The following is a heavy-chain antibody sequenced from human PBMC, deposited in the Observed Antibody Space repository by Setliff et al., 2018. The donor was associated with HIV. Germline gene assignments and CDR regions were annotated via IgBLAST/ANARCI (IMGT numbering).Heavy chain of an antibody. V-gene: IGHV4-61*10. D-gene: IGHD1-7*01. CDR1: GGSVSRSDYY. J-gene: IGHJ6*03. CDR2: VHISGSP. Sequence: SETLSLTCTVSGGSVSRSDYYWSWIRQPAGGGLEWIGRVHISGSPSYSPSLESRVTILLDTSKNQFSLRLSSVTAADTAVYYCARHRGMPGTTWYNHYMDVWGTGATVTVSS. CDR3: ARHRGMPGTTWYNHYMDV.